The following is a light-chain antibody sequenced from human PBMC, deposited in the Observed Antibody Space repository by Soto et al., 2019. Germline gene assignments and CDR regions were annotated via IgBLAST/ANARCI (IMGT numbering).Light chain of an antibody. V-gene: IGKV1-12*01. J-gene: IGKJ1*01. Sequence: DIQTTQSPSSVSAPLLHRVTITCRASQGISSWLAWYQQKPGKAPKLLIYAASSLQSGVPSRFSGSGSGTDFTLTISSLQPEEFATYYGQQANSFPRTFGQGTKVDIK. CDR1: QGISSW. CDR3: QQANSFPRT. CDR2: AAS.